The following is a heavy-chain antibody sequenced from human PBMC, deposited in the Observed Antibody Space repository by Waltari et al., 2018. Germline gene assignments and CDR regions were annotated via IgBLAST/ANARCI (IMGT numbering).Heavy chain of an antibody. J-gene: IGHJ4*02. V-gene: IGHV1-18*01. CDR2: ISAYDGNT. CDR1: GYTFTSYG. Sequence: QVPLVQSGAEIKKPGASVKVSCKASGYTFTSYGISWVRRAPGQGLEWMGWISAYDGNTNYAQKVQGRVTMTTDTSTTTAYMELRSLTSDDTAMYYCARGDDILTGYYKGLDYWGQGTLVTVSS. D-gene: IGHD3-9*01. CDR3: ARGDDILTGYYKGLDY.